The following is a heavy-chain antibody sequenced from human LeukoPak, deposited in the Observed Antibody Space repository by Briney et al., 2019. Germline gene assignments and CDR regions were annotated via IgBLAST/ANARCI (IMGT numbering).Heavy chain of an antibody. V-gene: IGHV3-11*01. CDR2: IDSSGTI. CDR1: GFTFSDYF. CDR3: AKDDGGSYYIYYYYMDV. D-gene: IGHD1-26*01. Sequence: PGGSLRLSCAASGFTFSDYFMSWIREGPGKGLEWVSHIDSSGTIYYADSVKGRATISRDNAKNSLYLQMNSLRAEDTAVYYCAKDDGGSYYIYYYYMDVWGKGTTVTISS. J-gene: IGHJ6*03.